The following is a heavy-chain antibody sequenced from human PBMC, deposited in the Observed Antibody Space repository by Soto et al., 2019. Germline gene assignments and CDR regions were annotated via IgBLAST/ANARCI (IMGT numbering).Heavy chain of an antibody. V-gene: IGHV4-59*01. Sequence: PSETLSHTCTVSGGSISSYYWSWIRQPPGKGLEWIGYIYYSGSTNYNPSLKSRVTISVDTSKNQFSLKLSSVTAADTAVYYCARQQWLVLNAFDIRGQGTMVT. D-gene: IGHD6-19*01. J-gene: IGHJ3*02. CDR3: ARQQWLVLNAFDI. CDR1: GGSISSYY. CDR2: IYYSGST.